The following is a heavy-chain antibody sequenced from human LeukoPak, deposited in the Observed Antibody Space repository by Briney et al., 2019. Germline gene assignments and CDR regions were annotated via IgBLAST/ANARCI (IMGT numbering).Heavy chain of an antibody. J-gene: IGHJ4*02. CDR2: ISIGSTYI. Sequence: PGGSLRLSCSASGFTFSTYSMNWVRQAPGKGLEWVSSISIGSTYIFYGDSVKGRFTISRDDAGNSLYLQMNGLRAEDTAVYYRARTRDDSGCFDLWGQGTLVTVSS. D-gene: IGHD6-19*01. CDR3: ARTRDDSGCFDL. CDR1: GFTFSTYS. V-gene: IGHV3-21*01.